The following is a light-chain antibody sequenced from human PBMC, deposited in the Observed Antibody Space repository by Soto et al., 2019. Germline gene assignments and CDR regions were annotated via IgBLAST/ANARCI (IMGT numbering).Light chain of an antibody. Sequence: QSALTQPASVSGSPGQSITISCTGTSSDVGGYKYVSWYQQHPGNAPKLMIYEVSNRPSGVSNRFSGSKFGNTASLTISGLQAEDEADYYCSSYTSSSTRVLFGGGTKLTVL. J-gene: IGLJ2*01. V-gene: IGLV2-14*01. CDR3: SSYTSSSTRVL. CDR2: EVS. CDR1: SSDVGGYKY.